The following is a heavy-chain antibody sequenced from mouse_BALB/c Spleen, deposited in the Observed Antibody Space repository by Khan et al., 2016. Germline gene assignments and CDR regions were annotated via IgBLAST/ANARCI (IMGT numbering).Heavy chain of an antibody. V-gene: IGHV1-80*01. D-gene: IGHD1-1*01. Sequence: QVQLQQSGAELVRPGSSVKISCKASGYAFSSYWMNWVKQRPGQGLEWIGQIYPGDGDTNYNGKFKGKATLTADKSSSKAYMQLSSLTSEDSAVYFCAHYYGSSWFAYWGQGTLVTVSA. CDR3: AHYYGSSWFAY. CDR1: GYAFSSYW. J-gene: IGHJ3*01. CDR2: IYPGDGDT.